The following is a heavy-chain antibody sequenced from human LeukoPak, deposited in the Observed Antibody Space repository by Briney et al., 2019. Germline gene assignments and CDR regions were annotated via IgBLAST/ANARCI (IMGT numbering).Heavy chain of an antibody. V-gene: IGHV1-2*02. CDR1: GYSFTGYY. J-gene: IGHJ4*02. CDR3: ARRSEYCSGGSCSDFDY. CDR2: INPNSGGT. D-gene: IGHD2-15*01. Sequence: ASVKVSCKASGYSFTGYYMHWVRQAPGQGLEWMGWINPNSGGTNYAQKFQGRVTMTRDTSISTAYMELSRLRSDDTAVYYCARRSEYCSGGSCSDFDYWGQGTLVTVSS.